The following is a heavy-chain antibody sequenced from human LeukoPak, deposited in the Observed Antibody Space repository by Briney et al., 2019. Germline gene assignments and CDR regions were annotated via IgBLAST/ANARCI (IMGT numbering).Heavy chain of an antibody. CDR3: AKGNFPGYYYMDV. CDR1: GFTFSSYG. J-gene: IGHJ6*03. Sequence: GRSLRLSCAASGFTFSSYGMHWVRQAPGKGLEWVAVISYDGSNKYYADSVKGRFTISRDNSKNTLYLQMNSLRAEDTAVYYCAKGNFPGYYYMDVWGKGTTVTVSS. CDR2: ISYDGSNK. V-gene: IGHV3-30*18.